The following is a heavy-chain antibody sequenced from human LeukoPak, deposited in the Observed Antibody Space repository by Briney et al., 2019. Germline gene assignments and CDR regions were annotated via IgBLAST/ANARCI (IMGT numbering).Heavy chain of an antibody. CDR3: AKDFSIAVAGLDYYGMDV. CDR2: ISYDGSNK. D-gene: IGHD6-19*01. V-gene: IGHV3-30*18. CDR1: GFTFSFYG. J-gene: IGHJ6*02. Sequence: GRSLRLSCAASGFTFSFYGMHWVRQAPGKGLEWVAVISYDGSNKYYADSVKGRFTISRDNSKNTLYLQMNSLRAEDTAVYYCAKDFSIAVAGLDYYGMDVWGQGTTVTVSS.